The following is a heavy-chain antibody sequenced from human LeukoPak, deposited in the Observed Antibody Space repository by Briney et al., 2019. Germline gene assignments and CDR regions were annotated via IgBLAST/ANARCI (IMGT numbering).Heavy chain of an antibody. CDR2: ISWNSGSI. CDR1: GFTFDDYA. Sequence: GRSLRLSCAASGFTFDDYAMHWVRQAPGKGLEWVSGISWNSGSIGYADSVKGRFTISRDNAMNSLYLQMNSLRAEDTALYYCAKDMREYSGYEGAFDIWGQGTMVTVSS. CDR3: AKDMREYSGYEGAFDI. J-gene: IGHJ3*02. D-gene: IGHD5-12*01. V-gene: IGHV3-9*01.